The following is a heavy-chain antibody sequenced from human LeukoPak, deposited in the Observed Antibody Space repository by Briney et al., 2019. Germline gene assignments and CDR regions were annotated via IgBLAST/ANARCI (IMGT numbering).Heavy chain of an antibody. CDR3: ARHSAGPFDY. D-gene: IGHD6-13*01. CDR2: ISSSGSYI. CDR1: GFTFSSYN. Sequence: KSGGSLRLSCAASGFTFSSYNMNWVRQAPGKGLEWVSSISSSGSYIYYKDSIKGRFTISRDNAKNSLYLQLNSLRAEDTAVYYCARHSAGPFDYWGQGTLVTVSS. V-gene: IGHV3-21*01. J-gene: IGHJ4*02.